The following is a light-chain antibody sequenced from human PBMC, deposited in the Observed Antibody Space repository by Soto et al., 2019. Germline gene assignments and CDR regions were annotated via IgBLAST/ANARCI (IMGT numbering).Light chain of an antibody. CDR1: QSVSSN. J-gene: IGKJ1*01. CDR2: GAS. Sequence: EIVMTQAPATLSVSPGERATLSCRASQSVSSNLAWYQQKPGQAPRLLIYGASTRATAIPARFSGSGSGTELTRTISSLQSEDFAVYYCQQYIHWPRTFGQGTTVESK. V-gene: IGKV3-15*01. CDR3: QQYIHWPRT.